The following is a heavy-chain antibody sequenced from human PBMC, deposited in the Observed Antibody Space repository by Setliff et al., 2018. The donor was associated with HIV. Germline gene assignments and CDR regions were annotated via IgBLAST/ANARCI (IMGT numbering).Heavy chain of an antibody. CDR3: ARGRRNEWELLLLAFDM. CDR1: ARSFSGYY. V-gene: IGHV4-34*01. Sequence: PSETLSLTCAVYARSFSGYYWSWIRQPSGKGLEWIGEINHSGSTNYNPSLKSRVTISVDTSKNQFSLKLSSVTAADTAVYYCARGRRNEWELLLLAFDMWGQGTMVTVSS. J-gene: IGHJ3*02. CDR2: INHSGST. D-gene: IGHD1-26*01.